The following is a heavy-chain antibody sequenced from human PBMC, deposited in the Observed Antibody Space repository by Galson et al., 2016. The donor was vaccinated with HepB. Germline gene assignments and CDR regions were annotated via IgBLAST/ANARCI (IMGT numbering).Heavy chain of an antibody. J-gene: IGHJ6*02. V-gene: IGHV5-51*01. CDR1: GYTFSSYW. D-gene: IGHD1-14*01. Sequence: QSGAEVKKPGESLKISCKGSGYTFSSYWIGWVRQMPGKGLEWIGMLYAGASETRYSPSFQGQVTISADKSIDTAYLQWSSLKASDSAIYYCAKHPGIRTPRSGFYYGMEVWGQGTTVTVSS. CDR2: LYAGASET. CDR3: AKHPGIRTPRSGFYYGMEV.